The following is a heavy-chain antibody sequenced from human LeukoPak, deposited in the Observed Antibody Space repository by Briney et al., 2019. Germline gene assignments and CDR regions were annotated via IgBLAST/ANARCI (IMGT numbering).Heavy chain of an antibody. D-gene: IGHD3-10*01. CDR3: ARDSHMVRGALYYYYYGMDV. J-gene: IGHJ6*02. Sequence: ASVKVSCKTSGYTFTDYHMHWVRQAPGQGLEWMGWISAYNGNTNYAQKLQGRVTMTTDTSTSTAYMELRSLRSDDTAVYYCARDSHMVRGALYYYYYGMDVWGQGTTVTVSS. V-gene: IGHV1-18*01. CDR1: GYTFTDYH. CDR2: ISAYNGNT.